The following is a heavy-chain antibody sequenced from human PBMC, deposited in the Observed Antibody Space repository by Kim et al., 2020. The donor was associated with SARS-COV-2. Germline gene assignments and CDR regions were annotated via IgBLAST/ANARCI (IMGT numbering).Heavy chain of an antibody. V-gene: IGHV5-51*01. CDR1: GYSFTSYW. Sequence: GESLKISCKGSGYSFTSYWIGWVRQMPGKGLEWMGIIYPGDSDTRYSPSFQGQVTISADKSISTAYLQWSSLKASDTAMYYCAREPYYYDSSGYSDDYWGQGTLVTVSS. D-gene: IGHD3-22*01. CDR3: AREPYYYDSSGYSDDY. CDR2: IYPGDSDT. J-gene: IGHJ4*02.